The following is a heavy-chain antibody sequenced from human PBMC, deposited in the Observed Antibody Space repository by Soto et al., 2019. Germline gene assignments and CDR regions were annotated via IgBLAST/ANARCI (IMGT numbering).Heavy chain of an antibody. CDR2: INHSGST. Sequence: PSQTLSLTCAVYGGSFSGYYWSWIRQPPGKGLEWIGEINHSGSTNYNPSLKSGVTISVDTSKNQFSLKLSSVTAADTAVYYCARGRFGSIVVVVAAASGWFDPWGQGTLVTVSS. J-gene: IGHJ5*02. CDR3: ARGRFGSIVVVVAAASGWFDP. V-gene: IGHV4-34*01. D-gene: IGHD2-15*01. CDR1: GGSFSGYY.